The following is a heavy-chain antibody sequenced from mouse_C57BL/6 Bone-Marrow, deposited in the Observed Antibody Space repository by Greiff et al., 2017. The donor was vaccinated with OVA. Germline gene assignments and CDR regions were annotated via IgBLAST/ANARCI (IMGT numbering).Heavy chain of an antibody. Sequence: QVQLQQSGAELVKPGASVKLSCKASGYTFTSYWMHWVKQRPIQGLEWIGNIDPSDSETHYNQKFKDKATLTVDKSSSTAYMQLSSLTSEDSAVYYCARNSFAYWGQGTLVTVSA. V-gene: IGHV1-52*01. J-gene: IGHJ3*01. CDR2: IDPSDSET. CDR1: GYTFTSYW. CDR3: ARNSFAY.